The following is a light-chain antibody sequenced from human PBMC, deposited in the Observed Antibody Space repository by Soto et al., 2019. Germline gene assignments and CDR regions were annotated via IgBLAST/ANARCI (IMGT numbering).Light chain of an antibody. CDR3: AAWDDTLNGLV. J-gene: IGLJ2*01. Sequence: QSALTQPPSASGTPGQRVTISCSGSSSNIGSNYVYWYQQVPGTAPRLLMYRASQRPSGVPDRFSGSKSGTSASLAISGLRSEDEADYYCAAWDDTLNGLVFGGVTKVTVL. CDR1: SSNIGSNY. CDR2: RAS. V-gene: IGLV1-47*01.